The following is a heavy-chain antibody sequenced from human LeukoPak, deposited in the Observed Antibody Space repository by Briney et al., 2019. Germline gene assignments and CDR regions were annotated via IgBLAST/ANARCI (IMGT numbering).Heavy chain of an antibody. CDR3: AGRVVPAAPNWVWFDP. J-gene: IGHJ5*02. CDR2: IYYSGST. Sequence: SETLSLTCTVSGGSISSYYWSWIRQPPGKGLEWIGYIYYSGSTNYNPSLKSRVTISVDTSKNQFSLKLSSVTAADTAVYYCAGRVVPAAPNWVWFDPWGQGTLVTVSS. D-gene: IGHD2-2*01. CDR1: GGSISSYY. V-gene: IGHV4-59*01.